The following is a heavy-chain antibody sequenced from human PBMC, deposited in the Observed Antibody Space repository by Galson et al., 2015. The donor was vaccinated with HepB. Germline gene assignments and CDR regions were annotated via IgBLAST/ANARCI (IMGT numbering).Heavy chain of an antibody. CDR1: GFTFSSYW. J-gene: IGHJ4*02. V-gene: IGHV3-74*01. CDR2: VKRDGSST. D-gene: IGHD6-13*01. CDR3: ARSGASSSRTDY. Sequence: SLRLSCAASGFTFSSYWMHWVRQDPGKGLVWVSRVKRDGSSTTYADSVKGRFTISRDNAKDTLYLQMNSLRGEDTAVYYCARSGASSSRTDYWGQGTLLTVSS.